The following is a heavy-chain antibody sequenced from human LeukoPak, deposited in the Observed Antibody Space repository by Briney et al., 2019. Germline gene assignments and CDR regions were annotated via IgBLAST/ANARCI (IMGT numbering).Heavy chain of an antibody. Sequence: SDTLSLTCTVSGGSISSYYWSWIRQPPGKGLEWIGYIYYSGSTNYNPSLKSRVTISVDTSKNQFSLKLSSVTAADTAVYYCARHLRQGLLGYSSSSAWFDPWGQGTLVTVSS. CDR2: IYYSGST. V-gene: IGHV4-59*08. J-gene: IGHJ5*02. CDR1: GGSISSYY. D-gene: IGHD6-13*01. CDR3: ARHLRQGLLGYSSSSAWFDP.